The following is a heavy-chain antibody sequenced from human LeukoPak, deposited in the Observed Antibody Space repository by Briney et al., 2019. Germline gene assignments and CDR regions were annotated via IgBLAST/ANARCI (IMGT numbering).Heavy chain of an antibody. CDR1: GYSFTSYW. CDR2: MYPGDSDT. CDR3: ARQSVGATTSFDY. V-gene: IGHV5-51*01. D-gene: IGHD1-26*01. J-gene: IGHJ4*02. Sequence: GESLKISCKGSGYSFTSYWIGWVRQMPGKGLEWMGIMYPGDSDTRYSPSFQGQVTISADKSISAAYLQWSSLKASDTAMYYCARQSVGATTSFDYWGQGTLVTVSS.